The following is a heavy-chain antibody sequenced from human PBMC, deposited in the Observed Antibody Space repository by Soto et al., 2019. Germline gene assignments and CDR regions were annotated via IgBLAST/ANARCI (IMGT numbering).Heavy chain of an antibody. Sequence: GGSLRLSCAASGFTFSSYAMSWVRQAPGKGLEWVSAISGSGGSTYYADSVKGRFTISRDNSKNTLYLQMNSLRAEDTAVYYCAKASHAGLLYCSGGSCYYGYWGQGTLVTVSS. CDR1: GFTFSSYA. CDR3: AKASHAGLLYCSGGSCYYGY. J-gene: IGHJ4*02. D-gene: IGHD2-15*01. CDR2: ISGSGGST. V-gene: IGHV3-23*01.